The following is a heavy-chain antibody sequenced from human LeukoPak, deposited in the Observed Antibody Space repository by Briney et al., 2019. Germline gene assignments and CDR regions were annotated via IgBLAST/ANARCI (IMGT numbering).Heavy chain of an antibody. V-gene: IGHV1-46*01. Sequence: ASVKVSCKASGYTFTSYYMHWVRQAPGQGLEWMGIINPSGGSTSYAQKFQGRVTMTRDTATSTVYIELSSLRSAGTALYDCARESPSPPPYYDFWSGYLPNYYYYYGMDVWGQGTTVTVSS. D-gene: IGHD3-3*01. J-gene: IGHJ6*02. CDR1: GYTFTSYY. CDR2: INPSGGST. CDR3: ARESPSPPPYYDFWSGYLPNYYYYYGMDV.